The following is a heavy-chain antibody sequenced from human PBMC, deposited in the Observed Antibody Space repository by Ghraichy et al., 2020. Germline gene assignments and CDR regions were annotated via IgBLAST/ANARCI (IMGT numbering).Heavy chain of an antibody. CDR1: GFTFSSYA. D-gene: IGHD3-10*01. CDR3: AKVSHLQGVIDAFDI. V-gene: IGHV3-23*01. Sequence: GGSLRLSCAASGFTFSSYAMSWVRQAPGKGLEWVSAISGSGGSTYYANSVKGRFTISRDNSKNTLYLQMNSLRAEDTAVYYCAKVSHLQGVIDAFDIWGQGTMVTVSS. J-gene: IGHJ3*02. CDR2: ISGSGGST.